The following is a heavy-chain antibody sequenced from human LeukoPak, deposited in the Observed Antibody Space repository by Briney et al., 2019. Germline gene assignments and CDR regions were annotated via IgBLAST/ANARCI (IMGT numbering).Heavy chain of an antibody. CDR2: IYYSGST. V-gene: IGHV4-39*01. CDR3: ARHTRHGNYVRGVDY. CDR1: GGSISSSSYY. J-gene: IGHJ4*02. D-gene: IGHD4-17*01. Sequence: SETLSLTCTVSGGSISSSSYYWGWIRQPPGKGLEWIGSIYYSGSTYYNPSLKSRVTISVDTSKNQFSLKLSSVTAADTAVYYCARHTRHGNYVRGVDYWGRGTLVTVSS.